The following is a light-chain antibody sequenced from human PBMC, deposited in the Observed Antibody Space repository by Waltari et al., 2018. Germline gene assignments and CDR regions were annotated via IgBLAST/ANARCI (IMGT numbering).Light chain of an antibody. CDR2: GAS. CDR3: QHYVRLPAT. J-gene: IGKJ1*01. CDR1: RSGGRA. Sequence: HCGRAMRSGGRALTRYEHRPCHAPRRRSYGASNRAAGVPDMFSGSGSGTDFSLTISRLEPEDFAVFYCQHYVRLPATFGQGTKVEIK. V-gene: IGKV3-20*01.